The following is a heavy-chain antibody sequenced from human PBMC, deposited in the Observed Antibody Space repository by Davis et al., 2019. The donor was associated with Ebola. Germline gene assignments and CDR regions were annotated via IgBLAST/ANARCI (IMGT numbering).Heavy chain of an antibody. CDR2: ISWDGGST. CDR3: ARRAAVAYDRVWGISRHDAFDI. CDR1: GFTFDDYT. J-gene: IGHJ3*02. V-gene: IGHV3-43*01. Sequence: GESLKISCAASGFTFDDYTMHWVRQAPGKGLEWVSLISWDGGSTYYADSVKGRFTISRDNSKNSLYLQMNSLRTEDTAMYYCARRAAVAYDRVWGISRHDAFDIWGQGTLVSVSS. D-gene: IGHD3-16*01.